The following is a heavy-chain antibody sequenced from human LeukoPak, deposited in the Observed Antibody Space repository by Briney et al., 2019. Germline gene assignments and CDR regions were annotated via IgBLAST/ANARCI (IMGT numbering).Heavy chain of an antibody. J-gene: IGHJ1*01. D-gene: IGHD6-19*01. Sequence: GRSLRLSCVASGFTFSTYWIHWVRQAPWKGLLWVSRLRGDGSSPRFAAFLQGRFSSSRDNAKNTLYLQMNSLRAEDTAVYYCGRDLFFSDAGYSSGWRAEYFHHWGQGTLVTVSS. CDR1: GFTFSTYW. CDR2: LRGDGSSP. CDR3: GRDLFFSDAGYSSGWRAEYFHH. V-gene: IGHV3-74*01.